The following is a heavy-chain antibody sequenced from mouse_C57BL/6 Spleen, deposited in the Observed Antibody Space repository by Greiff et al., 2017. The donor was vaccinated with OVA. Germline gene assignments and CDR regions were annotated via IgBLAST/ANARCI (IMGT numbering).Heavy chain of an antibody. CDR1: GYTFTSYG. CDR2: IYPRSGNT. Sequence: QVQLQQSGAELARPGASVKLSCKASGYTFTSYGISWVKQRTGQGLEWIGEIYPRSGNTYYNEKFKGKATLTADKSSSTAYMELRSLTSEDSAVYFCARWRDGNYGFDYWGQGTTLTVSS. V-gene: IGHV1-81*01. D-gene: IGHD2-1*01. CDR3: ARWRDGNYGFDY. J-gene: IGHJ2*01.